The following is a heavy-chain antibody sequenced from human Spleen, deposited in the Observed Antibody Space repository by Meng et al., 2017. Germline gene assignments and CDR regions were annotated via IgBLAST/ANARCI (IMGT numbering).Heavy chain of an antibody. CDR1: GASTIGSHW. CDR3: ARVGESGDTLDS. Sequence: HVQLQGSGPGLVEPSGPPSPTCLVSGASTIGSHWWSWVRQPPGKGLEWIGEIYHIGSTNYNPSLKSRVTILVDKSKNESSLDLSSVTAADTAVYFCARVGESGDTLDSWGQGTLVTVSS. D-gene: IGHD4-17*01. J-gene: IGHJ4*02. CDR2: IYHIGST. V-gene: IGHV4-4*02.